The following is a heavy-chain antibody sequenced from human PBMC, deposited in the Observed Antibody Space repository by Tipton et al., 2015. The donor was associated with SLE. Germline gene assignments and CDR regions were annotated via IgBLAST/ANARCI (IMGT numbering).Heavy chain of an antibody. CDR2: IWYDGSNK. J-gene: IGHJ5*02. CDR3: ASTYDFWSGYGT. Sequence: SLRLSCAASGFIFRNYAMTWVRQAPGKGLEWVAVIWYDGSNKYYADSVKGRFTISRDNSKNTLYLQMNSLRAEDTAVYFCASTYDFWSGYGTWGQGTLVTVSS. V-gene: IGHV3-33*08. D-gene: IGHD3-3*01. CDR1: GFIFRNYA.